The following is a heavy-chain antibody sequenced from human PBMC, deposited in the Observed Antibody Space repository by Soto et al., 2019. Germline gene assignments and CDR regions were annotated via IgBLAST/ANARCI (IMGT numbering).Heavy chain of an antibody. D-gene: IGHD6-19*01. Sequence: PSETLSLTCTVSGGSVSSGDYYWSWIRQPPGKGLEWIAYVYYTGGSNYNPSLKSRATISIDTSKNQFSLKMNSVTAADTAVYYCARDYRSGYDNWGQGVLVTVSS. J-gene: IGHJ4*02. CDR1: GGSVSSGDYY. CDR2: VYYTGGS. V-gene: IGHV4-30-4*01. CDR3: ARDYRSGYDN.